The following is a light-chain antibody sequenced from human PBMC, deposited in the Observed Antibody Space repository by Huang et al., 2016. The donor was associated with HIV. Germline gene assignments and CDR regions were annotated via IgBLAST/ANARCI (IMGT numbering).Light chain of an antibody. J-gene: IGKJ1*01. CDR3: QQRSNWPPAT. V-gene: IGKV3-11*01. CDR1: QSVSSY. CDR2: DAS. Sequence: EIVLTQSPATLSLSPGERATLSCRASQSVSSYLAWYQQKPGQAPRLLIYDASNRATGIPARFSGSGSVTDFTLIISSLEPEDFAVYYCQQRSNWPPATFGQGTKVEIK.